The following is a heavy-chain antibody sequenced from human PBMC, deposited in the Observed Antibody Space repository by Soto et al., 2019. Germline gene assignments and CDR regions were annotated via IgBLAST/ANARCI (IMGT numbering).Heavy chain of an antibody. CDR1: GYTFTGYY. CDR3: ARTKIVLMVYATHPYGMDV. V-gene: IGHV1-2*02. J-gene: IGHJ6*02. D-gene: IGHD2-8*01. Sequence: GASVKVSCKASGYTFTGYYMHWVRQAPGQGPEWMGWINPNSGGTNYAQKFQGRVTMTRDTSISTAYMELSRLRSDDTAVYYCARTKIVLMVYATHPYGMDVWGQGTTVTVSS. CDR2: INPNSGGT.